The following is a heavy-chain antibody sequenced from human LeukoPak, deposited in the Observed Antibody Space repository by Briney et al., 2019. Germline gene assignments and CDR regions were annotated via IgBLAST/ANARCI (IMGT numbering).Heavy chain of an antibody. CDR3: ARRGITMVRGVNHWFDP. J-gene: IGHJ5*02. CDR2: MNPNSGNT. Sequence: ASVKVSCKASGGTFSSYAISWVRQATGQGLEWMGWMNPNSGNTGYAQKFQGRVTMTRNTSISTAYMELSSLRSEDTAVYYCARRGITMVRGVNHWFDPWGQGTLVTVSS. V-gene: IGHV1-8*02. D-gene: IGHD3-10*01. CDR1: GGTFSSYA.